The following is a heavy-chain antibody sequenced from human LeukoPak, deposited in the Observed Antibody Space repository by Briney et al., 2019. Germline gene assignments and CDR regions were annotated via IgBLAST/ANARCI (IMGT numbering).Heavy chain of an antibody. D-gene: IGHD1-26*01. CDR1: GFTFSSYG. V-gene: IGHV3-30*02. CDR3: ARADEDYSGRAAAH. J-gene: IGHJ4*02. Sequence: PGGSLRLSCAASGFTFSSYGMHWVRQAPGKGLEWVAFIRYDGSNKYYADSVKGRFTISRDNSKNTLYLQMNSLRAEDTAVYYCARADEDYSGRAAAHWGQGTLVTVSS. CDR2: IRYDGSNK.